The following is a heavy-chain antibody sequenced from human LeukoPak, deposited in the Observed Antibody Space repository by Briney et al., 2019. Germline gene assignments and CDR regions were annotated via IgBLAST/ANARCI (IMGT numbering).Heavy chain of an antibody. CDR2: ISGSGGST. Sequence: GASLRLSCAASGFTFSSYAMSWVRQAPGKGLEWFSAISGSGGSTYYADSVKGRFTISRDNSKNTLYLQMNSLRAEDTAVYYCAKGIKWYYYDSSGYYYERYFDYWGQGTLVTVSS. V-gene: IGHV3-23*01. CDR1: GFTFSSYA. CDR3: AKGIKWYYYDSSGYYYERYFDY. D-gene: IGHD3-22*01. J-gene: IGHJ4*02.